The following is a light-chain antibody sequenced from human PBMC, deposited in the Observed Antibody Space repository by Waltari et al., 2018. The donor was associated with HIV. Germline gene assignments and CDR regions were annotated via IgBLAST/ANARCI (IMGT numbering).Light chain of an antibody. J-gene: IGLJ1*01. CDR3: AAWDDSLNGHYV. V-gene: IGLV1-44*01. CDR2: SNN. Sequence: QSVLTQPPPASGSPGHSVTISCSGCGSNIGRSPVNWYQQLPGTAPKPPIYSNNQRPSGVPDRFSGSKSGTSASLAISGLQSEDEADYYCAAWDDSLNGHYVFGTGTKVTVL. CDR1: GSNIGRSP.